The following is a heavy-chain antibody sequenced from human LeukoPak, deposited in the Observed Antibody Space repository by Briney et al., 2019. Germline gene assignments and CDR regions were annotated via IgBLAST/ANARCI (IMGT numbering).Heavy chain of an antibody. Sequence: SVKVSCKASGGTFSSYAISWVRQAPGQGLEWMGGIIPIFGTANYAQKFQGRVTITADESTSTAYMELSSLRSEDTAVYYCARDPIRGDYVLNRNWFDPWGQGTLVTVSS. CDR2: IIPIFGTA. CDR3: ARDPIRGDYVLNRNWFDP. J-gene: IGHJ5*02. V-gene: IGHV1-69*13. CDR1: GGTFSSYA. D-gene: IGHD4-17*01.